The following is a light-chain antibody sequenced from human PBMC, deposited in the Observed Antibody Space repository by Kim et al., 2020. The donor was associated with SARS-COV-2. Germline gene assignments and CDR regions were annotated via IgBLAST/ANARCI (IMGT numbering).Light chain of an antibody. CDR1: QSVGRY. CDR3: QQRSNWPPWT. V-gene: IGKV3-11*01. Sequence: SAGEKDNLSWKASQSVGRYLAWYQPKPGQAPRLLNYEASNKATGIPARFSGSGSGTDFTLTISSLEPEDFAVYYCQQRSNWPPWTFGQGTKVDIK. CDR2: EAS. J-gene: IGKJ1*01.